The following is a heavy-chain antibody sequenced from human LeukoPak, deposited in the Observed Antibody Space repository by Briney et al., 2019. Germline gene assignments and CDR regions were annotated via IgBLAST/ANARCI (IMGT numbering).Heavy chain of an antibody. V-gene: IGHV3-7*01. CDR2: IKEDGSEK. J-gene: IGHJ4*02. D-gene: IGHD2-15*01. Sequence: GGSLRLSCAASGFTFSSFWMTWVRQAPGKGLEWVAHIKEDGSEKYYVDSVKGRFTISRGNAKNSLYLQMNSLRAEDTAVYYCARDQRASPAAADYWGQGTLVIVSS. CDR1: GFTFSSFW. CDR3: ARDQRASPAAADY.